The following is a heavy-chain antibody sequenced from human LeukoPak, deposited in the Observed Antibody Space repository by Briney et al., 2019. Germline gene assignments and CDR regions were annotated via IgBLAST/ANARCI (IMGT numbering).Heavy chain of an antibody. CDR3: ARAPGDSSSWLESAFDI. CDR2: IIPILTIT. V-gene: IGHV1-69*04. D-gene: IGHD6-13*01. Sequence: SVKVSCKTSGATFRNFAISWVRQAPGQGLEWMGRIIPILTITNYAQKFQGRVTITADKSTSTAYMDLSSLRSEDTAVYYCARAPGDSSSWLESAFDIWGQGTMVTVSS. J-gene: IGHJ3*02. CDR1: GATFRNFA.